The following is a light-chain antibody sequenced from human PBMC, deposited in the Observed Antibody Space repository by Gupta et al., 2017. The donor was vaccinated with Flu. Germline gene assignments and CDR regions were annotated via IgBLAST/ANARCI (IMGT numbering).Light chain of an antibody. CDR2: RNN. CDR1: SSNIGSNY. Sequence: SVLPQPPPASGTPGQRVTISCSGSSSNIGSNYVYWYQPPPGTAPNLLSYRNNQRPSGVPDRFSGSKSGTSAYLAISGLRSEDRADYDCAAWDDSLSGRVFGGGTKLTVI. J-gene: IGLJ3*02. V-gene: IGLV1-47*01. CDR3: AAWDDSLSGRV.